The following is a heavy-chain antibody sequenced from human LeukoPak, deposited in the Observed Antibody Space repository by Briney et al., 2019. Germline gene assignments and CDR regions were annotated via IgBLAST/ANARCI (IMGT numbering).Heavy chain of an antibody. CDR1: GDSIRPYY. Sequence: PSETLSLTCTVSGDSIRPYYWNWIRQSPGKGLEWLGYISYSGNTNYHPSVKSRVTISLDTSKNHFSLRLNSVTAADTAVYYCASRSLIAAEDYWGQGTLVTVSS. D-gene: IGHD6-6*01. CDR3: ASRSLIAAEDY. J-gene: IGHJ4*02. CDR2: ISYSGNT. V-gene: IGHV4-59*08.